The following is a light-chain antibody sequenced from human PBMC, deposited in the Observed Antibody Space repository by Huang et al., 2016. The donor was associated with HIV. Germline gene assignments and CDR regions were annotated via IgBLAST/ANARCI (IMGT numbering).Light chain of an antibody. CDR2: NVS. CDR1: QSLVHSDGNTY. V-gene: IGKV2-30*02. J-gene: IGKJ2*01. Sequence: DVVMTQSPLSLPVTLGQPASISCRSSQSLVHSDGNTYLNWFQQRPGQSPRRLIYNVSNRDSGVPDRFSGSGSGTDFTLKISRVEAEDVGVYYCMQGTHWPLFGQGTKLEIK. CDR3: MQGTHWPL.